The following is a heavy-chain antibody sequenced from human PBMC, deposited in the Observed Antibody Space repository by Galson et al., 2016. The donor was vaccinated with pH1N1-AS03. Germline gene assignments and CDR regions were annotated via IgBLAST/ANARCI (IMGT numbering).Heavy chain of an antibody. CDR3: ARGGGSALDS. D-gene: IGHD1-26*01. CDR2: INPSSGGT. CDR1: GYTFAHYY. V-gene: IGHV1-2*02. Sequence: SVKVSCKASGYTFAHYYVHWVRQAPGQGLEWMGWINPSSGGTKFAQKFQGTVSMTTDTSTRTAYMELSRLSSDATAVDYCARGGGSALDSWGQGTLVTVSS. J-gene: IGHJ4*02.